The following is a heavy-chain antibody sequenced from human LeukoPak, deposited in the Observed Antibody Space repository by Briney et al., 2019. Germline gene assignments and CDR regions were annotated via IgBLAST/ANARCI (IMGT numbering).Heavy chain of an antibody. CDR2: ISSSGSTI. CDR1: GFTFSSYE. Sequence: LAGGSLRLSCAASGFTFSSYEMNWVRQAPGKGLEWVSYISSSGSTIYYADSVKGRFTISRDNAKNSLYLQMNSLRAEDTAVYYCARAFFSRFYYDRSGYYLNNYWGQGTLVTVSS. J-gene: IGHJ4*02. CDR3: ARAFFSRFYYDRSGYYLNNY. V-gene: IGHV3-48*03. D-gene: IGHD3-22*01.